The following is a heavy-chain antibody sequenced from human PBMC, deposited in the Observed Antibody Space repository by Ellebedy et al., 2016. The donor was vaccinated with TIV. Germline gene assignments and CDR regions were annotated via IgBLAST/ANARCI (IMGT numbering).Heavy chain of an antibody. CDR3: ARTSRRGSGSYLDF. J-gene: IGHJ4*02. Sequence: SGPTLVKPTQNLTLTCSFSGFSLTTTGMCVSWIRQSPGKAPEWLARLDLDGAQYYNPSLKTRLTISQDTSKTQVVLIMTNMDPVETATYYCARTSRRGSGSYLDFWGQGALVTVSS. CDR2: LDLDGAQ. CDR1: GFSLTTTGMC. V-gene: IGHV2-70*11. D-gene: IGHD3-10*01.